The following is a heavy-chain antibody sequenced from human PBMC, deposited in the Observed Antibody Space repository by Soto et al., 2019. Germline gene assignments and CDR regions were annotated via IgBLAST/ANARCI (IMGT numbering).Heavy chain of an antibody. CDR3: AKDSQYSGYDYYYGMDV. CDR2: VSIGGST. D-gene: IGHD5-12*01. Sequence: PGGSVSLSCSASGFTFSIYAMGWFRQGPGKGLEWVAVVSIGGSTHYADSVRGRFTISRDNSKNTLYLQMNSLRAEDTAVYYCAKDSQYSGYDYYYGMDVWGQGTTVTVSS. CDR1: GFTFSIYA. J-gene: IGHJ6*02. V-gene: IGHV3-23*01.